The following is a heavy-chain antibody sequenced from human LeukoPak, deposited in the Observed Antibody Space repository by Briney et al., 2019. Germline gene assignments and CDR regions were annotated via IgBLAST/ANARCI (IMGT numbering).Heavy chain of an antibody. J-gene: IGHJ6*03. CDR3: ARGPTRGYDSRHYYYYMDV. CDR1: GYTFTSYD. V-gene: IGHV1-8*01. CDR2: MNPNSGNT. D-gene: IGHD5-12*01. Sequence: GAAVKVSCKASGYTFTSYDMNWVRQATGQGREGMGWMNPNSGNTGYAQKFQGRVTMIRNNSISTAYMEPSSLMCDDTAVYYCARGPTRGYDSRHYYYYMDVWGEGTTVTISS.